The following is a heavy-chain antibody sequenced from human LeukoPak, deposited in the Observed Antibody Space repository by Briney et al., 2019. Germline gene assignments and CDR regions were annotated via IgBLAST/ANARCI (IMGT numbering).Heavy chain of an antibody. CDR2: IKQDGSEK. J-gene: IGHJ4*02. D-gene: IGHD3-10*01. V-gene: IGHV3-7*01. CDR1: GFTFTTYW. Sequence: PGGSLRLSCAASGFTFTTYWMNWVRQAPGKGLEWVAAIKQDGSEKNYVDSVKGRFTISRDNDKNSLYLQMDSLRAEDTAIYYCATYNSDSGVIDYWGPGTLVTVSS. CDR3: ATYNSDSGVIDY.